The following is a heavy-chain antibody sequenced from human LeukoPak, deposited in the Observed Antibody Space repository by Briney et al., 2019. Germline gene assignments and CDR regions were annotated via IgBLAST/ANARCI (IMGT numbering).Heavy chain of an antibody. CDR3: AKLGEGGYSYDYLPYYFDY. V-gene: IGHV3-30*18. J-gene: IGHJ4*02. CDR1: GFTFRSYG. CDR2: ISYDGSNK. Sequence: GGSLRLSCAASGFTFRSYGMHWVRQAPGKGLEWVAVISYDGSNKYYADSVKGRFTISRDNSKNTLYLQMNSLRAEDTAVYYCAKLGEGGYSYDYLPYYFDYWGQGTLVTVSS. D-gene: IGHD5-18*01.